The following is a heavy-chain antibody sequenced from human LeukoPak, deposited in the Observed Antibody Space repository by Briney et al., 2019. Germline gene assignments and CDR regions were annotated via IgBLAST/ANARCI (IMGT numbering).Heavy chain of an antibody. Sequence: SETLSLTCAVYGGSFSGYYWSWIRQPPGKGLEWIGEINHSGSTNYNPSLKSRVTISVDTSKNQFSLKLSSVTAADTAVYYCARGRAQSRLYYDFWSGRAFDIWGQGTMVTVSS. CDR2: INHSGST. D-gene: IGHD3-3*01. V-gene: IGHV4-34*01. CDR1: GGSFSGYY. CDR3: ARGRAQSRLYYDFWSGRAFDI. J-gene: IGHJ3*02.